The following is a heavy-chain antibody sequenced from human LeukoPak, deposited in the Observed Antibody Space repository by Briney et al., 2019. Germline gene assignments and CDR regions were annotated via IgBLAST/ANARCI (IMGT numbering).Heavy chain of an antibody. CDR2: ISGSGGST. Sequence: GGSLRLSCAASGFTFSSYAMSWVRQAPGKGLEWVSAISGSGGSTYYADSVKGRFTISRDNSKNTLYLQMNSLRAEDTAVYYCAKLKRDSSGYLYFDYWGQGTLVTVSS. CDR3: AKLKRDSSGYLYFDY. CDR1: GFTFSSYA. J-gene: IGHJ4*02. D-gene: IGHD3-22*01. V-gene: IGHV3-23*01.